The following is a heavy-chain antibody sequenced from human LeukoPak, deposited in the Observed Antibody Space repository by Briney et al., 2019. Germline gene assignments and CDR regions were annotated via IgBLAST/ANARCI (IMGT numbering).Heavy chain of an antibody. Sequence: GGSLRLSCAAPGFMFSSYGMHWVRQAPGKGLEWAAVISYDGSNTYYADSVKGRFPISRDNSKNTLYLQMNSLGVEDRAVYYCARAQYAGLYNYYGMDVRGQGTTVTVSS. D-gene: IGHD2-2*01. J-gene: IGHJ6*02. CDR3: ARAQYAGLYNYYGMDV. V-gene: IGHV3-33*01. CDR1: GFMFSSYG. CDR2: ISYDGSNT.